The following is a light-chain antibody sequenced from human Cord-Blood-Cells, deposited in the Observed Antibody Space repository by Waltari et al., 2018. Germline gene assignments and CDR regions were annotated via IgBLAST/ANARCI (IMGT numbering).Light chain of an antibody. Sequence: QSALTQPPSVSGSPGQSVNISCTGTSSDVGGYYYVSWYQQHPGKAPKLMIYDVSKRPSGVPDRFSGSKSGNTASLTISGLQAEDEADYYCCSYAGSYVFGTGTKVTVL. CDR2: DVS. CDR1: SSDVGGYYY. V-gene: IGLV2-11*01. J-gene: IGLJ1*01. CDR3: CSYAGSYV.